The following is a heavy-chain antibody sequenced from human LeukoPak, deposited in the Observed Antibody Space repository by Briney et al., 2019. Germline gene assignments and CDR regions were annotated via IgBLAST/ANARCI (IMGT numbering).Heavy chain of an antibody. CDR1: GYTLTELS. CDR2: FDPEDGET. J-gene: IGHJ5*02. Sequence: ASVKVSCKVSGYTLTELSMHWVRQAPGKGREWMGGFDPEDGETIYAQKFQGRVTMTEDTSTDTAYMELSSLRSEDTAVYYCATGGIQLNPQNWFDPWGQGTLVTVSS. D-gene: IGHD2-2*01. V-gene: IGHV1-24*01. CDR3: ATGGIQLNPQNWFDP.